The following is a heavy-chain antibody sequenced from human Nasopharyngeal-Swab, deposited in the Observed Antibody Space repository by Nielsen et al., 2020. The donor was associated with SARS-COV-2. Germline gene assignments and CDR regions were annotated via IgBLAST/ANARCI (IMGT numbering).Heavy chain of an antibody. CDR2: ISYDGSNK. V-gene: IGHV3-30-3*01. CDR1: GFTFSSYA. CDR3: ARSYYGAYYYGMDV. Sequence: LSLTCAASGFTFSSYAMHWVRQAPGKGLEWVAVISYDGSNKYYADSVKGRFTISRDNSKNTLYLQMNSLRAGDTAVYYCARSYYGAYYYGMDVWGQGTTVTVSS. J-gene: IGHJ6*02. D-gene: IGHD4-17*01.